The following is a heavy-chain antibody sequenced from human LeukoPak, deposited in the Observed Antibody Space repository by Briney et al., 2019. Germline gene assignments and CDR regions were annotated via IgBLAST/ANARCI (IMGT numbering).Heavy chain of an antibody. J-gene: IGHJ4*02. CDR1: GGSISSYY. CDR3: AREWKSSGWYRFDY. D-gene: IGHD6-19*01. CDR2: IYYTGST. Sequence: PSETLSLTCTVSGGSISSYYWSWLRQPPGKGLEWIGYIYYTGSTRYNPSLKSRVTISVDTSKNHFSLKLSSVTAADTALYYCAREWKSSGWYRFDYWGQGTLVTVSS. V-gene: IGHV4-59*01.